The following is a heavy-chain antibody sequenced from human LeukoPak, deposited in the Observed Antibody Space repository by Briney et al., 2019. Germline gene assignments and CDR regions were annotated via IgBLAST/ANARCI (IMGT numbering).Heavy chain of an antibody. V-gene: IGHV5-51*01. Sequence: GESLKISCKGSGYTFTSYWIGWVRQMPGKGLEWMGIIYPGDSDTRYSPSFQGQVTISADKSISTAYLQWRSLKASDTAMYYCARHVQRFYYYMDVWGKGTTVTVSS. CDR1: GYTFTSYW. CDR2: IYPGDSDT. D-gene: IGHD2-2*01. CDR3: ARHVQRFYYYMDV. J-gene: IGHJ6*03.